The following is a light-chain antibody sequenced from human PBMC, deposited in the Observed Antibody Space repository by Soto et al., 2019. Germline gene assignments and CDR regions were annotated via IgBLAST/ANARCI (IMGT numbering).Light chain of an antibody. V-gene: IGLV2-8*01. CDR1: SSDVGGYSY. J-gene: IGLJ1*01. CDR2: EVN. CDR3: SSYAGSSNV. Sequence: QSVLTQPPSPSGAPGQSVAISCTGTSSDVGGYSYVSWYQQHPGKAPKLMIYEVNKRPSGVPDRFSGSKSGNTASLTVSGLQAEDEADYYCSSYAGSSNVFGTGTKVTVL.